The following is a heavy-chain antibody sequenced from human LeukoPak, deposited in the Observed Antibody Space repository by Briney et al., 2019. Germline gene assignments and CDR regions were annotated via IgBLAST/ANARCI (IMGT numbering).Heavy chain of an antibody. V-gene: IGHV4-61*02. CDR3: ARDRRYSYGLDY. CDR1: GGSISSGSYS. CDR2: IYTSGST. D-gene: IGHD5-18*01. Sequence: SQTLSLTCTVSGGSISSGSYSWSWIRQPAGKGLEWIGRIYTSGSTNYNPSLKSRVTISVDTSKNQFSLKLSSVAAADTAVYYCARDRRYSYGLDYWGQGTLVTVSS. J-gene: IGHJ4*02.